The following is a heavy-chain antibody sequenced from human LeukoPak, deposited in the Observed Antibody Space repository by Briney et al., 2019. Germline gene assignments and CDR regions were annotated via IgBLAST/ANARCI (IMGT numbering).Heavy chain of an antibody. CDR3: ARDSGVAEEPDAFDI. V-gene: IGHV4-59*01. Sequence: SETLSLTCTVSGGSISSYYWSWIRQPPGKGLEWIGYIYYSGSTNYNPSLKSRVTISVDTSKNQFSLKLSSVTAADTAVYYCARDSGVAEEPDAFDIWGQGTMVTVSS. J-gene: IGHJ3*02. D-gene: IGHD1-14*01. CDR2: IYYSGST. CDR1: GGSISSYY.